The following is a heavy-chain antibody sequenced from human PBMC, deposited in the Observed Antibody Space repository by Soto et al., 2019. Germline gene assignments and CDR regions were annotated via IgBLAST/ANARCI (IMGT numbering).Heavy chain of an antibody. CDR3: ARPKLNGVIGY. D-gene: IGHD1-1*01. V-gene: IGHV4-39*01. Sequence: QLQLQESGPGLVKPSETLSLTCTVSGGSISSSSYYWGWIRQPPGKGLEWIGSIYYSGSTYYNPSLKSRVTISVDTSKNQFSLKLSSVTAADTAVYYCARPKLNGVIGYWGQGTLVTVSS. CDR1: GGSISSSSYY. J-gene: IGHJ4*02. CDR2: IYYSGST.